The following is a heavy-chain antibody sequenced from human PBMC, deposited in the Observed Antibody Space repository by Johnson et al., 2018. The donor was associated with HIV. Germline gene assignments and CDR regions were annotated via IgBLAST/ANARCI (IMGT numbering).Heavy chain of an antibody. CDR1: GFTFSSYD. Sequence: VQLVESGGGLVQPGGSLRLSCAASGFTFSSYDMHWVRQATGKGLEWVSAIGTAGDPYYPGSVKGRFTISRENAKNSLYLQMNSLSAGDTAVYYCARENGGGAFDIWGQGTMVTVSS. V-gene: IGHV3-13*05. D-gene: IGHD3-10*01. CDR3: ARENGGGAFDI. CDR2: IGTAGDP. J-gene: IGHJ3*02.